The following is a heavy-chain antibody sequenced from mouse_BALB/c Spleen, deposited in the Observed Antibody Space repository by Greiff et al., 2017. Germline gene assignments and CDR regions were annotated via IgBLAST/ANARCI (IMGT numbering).Heavy chain of an antibody. CDR3: ARPGNYFAY. J-gene: IGHJ2*01. CDR2: ISYSGNT. V-gene: IGHV3-2*02. Sequence: EVHLVESGPGLVKPSQSLSLTCTVTGYSITSDYAWNWIRQFPGNKLEWMGYISYSGNTSYNPSLKSRISITRDTSKNQFFLQLNSVTTEDTATYCCARPGNYFAYWGQGTTLTVSS. CDR1: GYSITSDYA.